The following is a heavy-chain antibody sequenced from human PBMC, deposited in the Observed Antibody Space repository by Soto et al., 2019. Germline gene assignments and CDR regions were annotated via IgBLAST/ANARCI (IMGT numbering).Heavy chain of an antibody. CDR2: IYYSGST. CDR1: GGSISSSSYY. CDR3: ARHVSRTMVRGVTSFDY. Sequence: SETLSLTCTVSGGSISSSSYYWGWIRQPPGKGLEWIGSIYYSGSTYYNPSLKSRVTISVDTSKNQFSLKLSSVTAADTAVYYCARHVSRTMVRGVTSFDYWGQGTLVTVSS. J-gene: IGHJ4*02. V-gene: IGHV4-39*01. D-gene: IGHD3-10*01.